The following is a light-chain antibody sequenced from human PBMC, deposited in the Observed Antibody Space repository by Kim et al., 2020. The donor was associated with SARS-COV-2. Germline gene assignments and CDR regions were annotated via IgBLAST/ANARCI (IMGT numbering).Light chain of an antibody. Sequence: SYELTQPPSASVAPGKTARITCGGNNIGSKTVHWYQQKPGQAPVLVIYYGRDRPSGISERFSGSNSGNTATLTISRVEAGDEADYYCQVWDSSYDPNYVF. CDR3: QVWDSSYDPNYV. J-gene: IGLJ1*01. V-gene: IGLV3-21*04. CDR1: NIGSKT. CDR2: YGR.